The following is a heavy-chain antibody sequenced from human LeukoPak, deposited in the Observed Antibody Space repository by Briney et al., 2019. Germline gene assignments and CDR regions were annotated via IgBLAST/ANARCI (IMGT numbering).Heavy chain of an antibody. CDR1: GFTFSSYA. Sequence: PGGSLRLSCAASGFTFSSYAMSGVRQAPGKGLEWVSAISGSGGSTYYADSVKGRFTISRDNSKDTLYLQMNSLRAEDTAVYYCAKGPVAACGYYFGYWGQGTLVTVSS. CDR3: AKGPVAACGYYFGY. J-gene: IGHJ4*02. CDR2: ISGSGGST. V-gene: IGHV3-23*01. D-gene: IGHD2-15*01.